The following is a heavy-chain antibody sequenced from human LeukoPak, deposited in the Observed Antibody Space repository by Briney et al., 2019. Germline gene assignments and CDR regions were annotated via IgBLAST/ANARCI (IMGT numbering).Heavy chain of an antibody. Sequence: VASVKVSCKASGGTFSSYAISWVRQAPGQGLEWMGGIIPIFGTANYAQKFQGRVTITTDESTSTVYMELSSLRSEDTAVYYCAREGNDITIFGVATPNRFDPWGQGTLVTVSS. CDR3: AREGNDITIFGVATPNRFDP. CDR2: IIPIFGTA. CDR1: GGTFSSYA. J-gene: IGHJ5*02. D-gene: IGHD3-3*01. V-gene: IGHV1-69*05.